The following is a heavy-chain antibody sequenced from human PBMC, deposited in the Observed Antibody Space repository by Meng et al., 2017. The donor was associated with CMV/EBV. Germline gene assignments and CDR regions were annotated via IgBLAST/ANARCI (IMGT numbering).Heavy chain of an antibody. Sequence: ASVKVSCKASGYTFTSYDINWVRQATGQGLEWMGWMNPNSGNTGYAQKFQGRVTMTRNTSISTAYMELSSLRSEDTAVYYCARARYWSGYQRRGYYYGMDVWGQGTTVTVSS. J-gene: IGHJ6*02. CDR3: ARARYWSGYQRRGYYYGMDV. V-gene: IGHV1-8*01. CDR1: GYTFTSYD. D-gene: IGHD3-3*01. CDR2: MNPNSGNT.